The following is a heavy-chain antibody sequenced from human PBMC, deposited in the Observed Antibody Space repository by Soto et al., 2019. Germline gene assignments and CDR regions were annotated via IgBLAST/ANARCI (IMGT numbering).Heavy chain of an antibody. CDR2: IFSNDEK. CDR1: GFSLSNTRMG. D-gene: IGHD2-15*01. CDR3: ARISSRPKCNPFDP. V-gene: IGHV2-26*01. Sequence: ETGPTLGNPTETLTLTCTVSGFSLSNTRMGVSWIRQPPGKALEWLAHIFSNDEKSYSTSLKSRLTISKDTSKSQVVLTMTNMDPVDTATYYCARISSRPKCNPFDPWGQGTLVTVSS. J-gene: IGHJ5*02.